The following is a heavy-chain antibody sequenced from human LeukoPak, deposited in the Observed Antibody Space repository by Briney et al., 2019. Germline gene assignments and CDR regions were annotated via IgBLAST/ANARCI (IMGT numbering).Heavy chain of an antibody. V-gene: IGHV3-53*04. CDR2: IYSGGNT. CDR1: GFSVSSNY. J-gene: IGHJ3*02. Sequence: PGGSLRLSCAASGFSVSSNYMSWVRQVPGKGLEWVSIIYSGGNTYYADSVKGRFTISRHNSKNTLYLQMNSLRAEDTAMYYCARDRNAFDIWGQGTKVTVSS. CDR3: ARDRNAFDI.